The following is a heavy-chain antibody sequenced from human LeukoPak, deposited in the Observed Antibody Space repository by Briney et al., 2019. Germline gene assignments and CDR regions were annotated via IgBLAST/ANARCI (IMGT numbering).Heavy chain of an antibody. D-gene: IGHD1-26*01. Sequence: PGGSLRLSCVASGFTFSRHWMTWVRQAPGKGLEWVANIKEDGSDKYYVDSVKGRFTISRDNAKNSLYLQMNSLRVEDTALYYCARDPYSGNYGAYYYYYMDVWGKGTTVTISS. V-gene: IGHV3-7*01. J-gene: IGHJ6*03. CDR2: IKEDGSDK. CDR3: ARDPYSGNYGAYYYYYMDV. CDR1: GFTFSRHW.